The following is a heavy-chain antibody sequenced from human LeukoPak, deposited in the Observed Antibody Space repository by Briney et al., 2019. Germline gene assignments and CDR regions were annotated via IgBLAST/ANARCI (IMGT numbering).Heavy chain of an antibody. D-gene: IGHD3-10*01. J-gene: IGHJ4*02. V-gene: IGHV3-23*01. CDR2: ISGSGDRT. CDR3: ARDGSH. Sequence: PGGSLRLSCAASGFTFTSYAMSWVRQAPGRGLEWVSAISGSGDRTFYADSVKGRFTISRDNAKNSLYLQMNSLRAEDTAVYYCARDGSHWGQGTLVTVSS. CDR1: GFTFTSYA.